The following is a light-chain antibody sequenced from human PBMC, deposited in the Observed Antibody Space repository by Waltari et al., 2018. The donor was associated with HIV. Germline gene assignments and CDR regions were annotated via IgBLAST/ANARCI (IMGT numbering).Light chain of an antibody. CDR2: EVS. J-gene: IGLJ2*01. Sequence: QSALTQPPSVSGSPGQSVTISCTGPSSDVGNYNRVSWYQQPPGSAPKLMIYEVSNRPSGVPHRFAGSKSGNTASLTISGLQAEDEADYYCSSYTSSSTFVVFGGGTKLTVL. CDR1: SSDVGNYNR. CDR3: SSYTSSSTFVV. V-gene: IGLV2-18*02.